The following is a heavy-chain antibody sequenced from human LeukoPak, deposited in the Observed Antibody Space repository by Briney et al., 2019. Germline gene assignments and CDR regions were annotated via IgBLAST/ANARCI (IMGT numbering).Heavy chain of an antibody. Sequence: GRSLRLSCAASGFTFSSYGMHWVRQAPGKGLEWVAVISYDGSNKYYADSVKGRFTISRDNSKNTLYLQMNSLRAEDTAVYYCAKEEGRLTGSLFRYRGQGTLVTVSS. V-gene: IGHV3-30*18. J-gene: IGHJ4*02. D-gene: IGHD3-9*01. CDR2: ISYDGSNK. CDR1: GFTFSSYG. CDR3: AKEEGRLTGSLFRY.